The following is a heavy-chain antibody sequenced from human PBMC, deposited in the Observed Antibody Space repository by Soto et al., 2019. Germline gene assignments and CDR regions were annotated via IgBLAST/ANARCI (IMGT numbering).Heavy chain of an antibody. D-gene: IGHD6-13*01. CDR2: IWHDGPKT. CDR1: GFIFSSHA. Sequence: QVQLVESGGGVVQPGRSLRLSCAASGFIFSSHAMHWFRRPPGKGLEWVAEIWHDGPKTYYADSVKGRFTISRDSSKNTLYLDMNNPRAEDTAVYHCGRDDRGRVASADYWGQGTLVSVSS. V-gene: IGHV3-33*01. CDR3: GRDDRGRVASADY. J-gene: IGHJ4*02.